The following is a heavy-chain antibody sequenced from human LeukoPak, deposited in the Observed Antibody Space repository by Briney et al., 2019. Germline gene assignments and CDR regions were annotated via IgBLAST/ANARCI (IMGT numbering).Heavy chain of an antibody. D-gene: IGHD2-15*01. V-gene: IGHV3-23*01. CDR2: ISGIGGST. CDR1: GFTFSSYA. CDR3: AKAPRLSGYCSGGNCYGVDY. J-gene: IGHJ4*02. Sequence: GGSLRLSCAASGFTFSSYAMSWVRQAPGKGLEWVSAISGIGGSTYYADSVRGRFTISRDNSSYTLYLKMNSLRAEDTAVYYCAKAPRLSGYCSGGNCYGVDYWGQGTLVTVSS.